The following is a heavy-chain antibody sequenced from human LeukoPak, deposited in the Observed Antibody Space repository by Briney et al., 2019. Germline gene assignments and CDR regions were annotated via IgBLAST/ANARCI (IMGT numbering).Heavy chain of an antibody. CDR1: GGSISSSNW. D-gene: IGHD2-15*01. Sequence: PSETLSLTCAVSGGSISSSNWWSWVRQPPGKGLEWIGEIYHSGSTNYNPSLKSRVTISVDKSKNQFSLKLSSVTAADTAVYYCARDRVGYCSGGSCYIGGYYYYMDVWGKGTTVTISS. V-gene: IGHV4-4*02. CDR3: ARDRVGYCSGGSCYIGGYYYYMDV. J-gene: IGHJ6*03. CDR2: IYHSGST.